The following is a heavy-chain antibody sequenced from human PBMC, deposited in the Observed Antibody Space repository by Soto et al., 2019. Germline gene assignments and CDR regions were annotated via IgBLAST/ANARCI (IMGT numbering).Heavy chain of an antibody. Sequence: QVQLVESGGVLVKPGGSLRLSCEASGFTFSPTYMSWIRQSPGQGPELLSYISPSSTDKNDAGSVKGRFTISRDNAKNSLYLQMNSLRVEDTAVYYCTRDPRGGDCWGQGTLVTVSS. D-gene: IGHD1-26*01. CDR2: ISPSSTDK. V-gene: IGHV3-11*05. CDR1: GFTFSPTY. CDR3: TRDPRGGDC. J-gene: IGHJ4*02.